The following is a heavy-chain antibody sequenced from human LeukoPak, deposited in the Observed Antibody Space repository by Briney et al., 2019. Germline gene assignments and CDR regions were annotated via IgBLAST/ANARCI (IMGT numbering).Heavy chain of an antibody. CDR2: ISSGGGTI. CDR3: ARLGYNNFDY. Sequence: PGWSLRLSCAASGFTFSDYYMSWIRQAPGKGLEWVSYISSGGGTIDYADSVKGRFTISRDNAKNSLYLQMNSLGAEDTAFYYCARLGYNNFDYWGQGTLVTVSS. CDR1: GFTFSDYY. V-gene: IGHV3-11*01. J-gene: IGHJ4*02. D-gene: IGHD5-24*01.